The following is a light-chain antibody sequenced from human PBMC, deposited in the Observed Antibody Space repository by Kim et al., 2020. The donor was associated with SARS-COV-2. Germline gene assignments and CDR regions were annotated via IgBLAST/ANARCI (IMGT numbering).Light chain of an antibody. CDR2: QDS. J-gene: IGLJ1*01. CDR3: QAWDSSHGV. Sequence: SYELTQPPSVSVSPGQTASITCSGDKLGDKYACWYQQKPGQSPVVVIYQDSKRPSGIPERFSGSNSGNTATLTIRGTQAMDEADYYCQAWDSSHGVFGTG. V-gene: IGLV3-1*01. CDR1: KLGDKY.